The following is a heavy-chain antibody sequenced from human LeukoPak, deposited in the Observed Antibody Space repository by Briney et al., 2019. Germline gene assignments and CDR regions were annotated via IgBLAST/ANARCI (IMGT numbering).Heavy chain of an antibody. CDR3: ARTGTNSYGLGGYFDY. J-gene: IGHJ4*02. V-gene: IGHV3-7*01. D-gene: IGHD5-18*01. CDR1: GFTFSSYW. CDR2: IKQDGSEK. Sequence: PGGSLRLSCAASGFTFSSYWMSWVRQAPGKGLEWVANIKQDGSEKYYVDSVKGRFTTSRDNAKNSLYLQMNSLRAEDTAVYYCARTGTNSYGLGGYFDYWGQGTLVTVSS.